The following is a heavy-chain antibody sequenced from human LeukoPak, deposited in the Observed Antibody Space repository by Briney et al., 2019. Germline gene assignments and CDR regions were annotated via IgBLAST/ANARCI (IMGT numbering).Heavy chain of an antibody. D-gene: IGHD3-10*01. CDR2: INHSGST. CDR3: ARGRGVAAKDY. Sequence: SETLSLTCAVHGGSFSGYYWSWIRQPPGKGLEWIGEINHSGSTNYNPSLKSRVTISVDTSKNQFSLKLSSVTAADTAVYYCARGRGVAAKDYWGQGTLVTVSS. CDR1: GGSFSGYY. V-gene: IGHV4-34*01. J-gene: IGHJ4*02.